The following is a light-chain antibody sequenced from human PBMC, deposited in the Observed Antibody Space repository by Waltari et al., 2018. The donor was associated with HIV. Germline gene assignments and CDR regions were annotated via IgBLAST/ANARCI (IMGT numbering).Light chain of an antibody. Sequence: QSALTQPASVSGSPGQSITISCTGTSSGVGSYNFVTWYQHNPGKAPKLMIYEVTKRPSGVSNRFSGSKSGNTASLTISGLQAEDEADYYCCSYAGSSTFRIFGGGTRLTVL. CDR1: SSGVGSYNF. CDR3: CSYAGSSTFRI. CDR2: EVT. V-gene: IGLV2-23*02. J-gene: IGLJ2*01.